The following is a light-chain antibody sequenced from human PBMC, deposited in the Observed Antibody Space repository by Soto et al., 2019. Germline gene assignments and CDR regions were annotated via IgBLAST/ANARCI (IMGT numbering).Light chain of an antibody. J-gene: IGKJ1*01. CDR1: QSISSY. Sequence: EIVLTQSPATLSLSPGEGATLSCRASQSISSYLAWYQQKPGQAPRLLIYDASSRATGIPARFSGSGSGTYFPLTIRSLEPEDFAVYYCQQRSDWHPWTFGQGNKVEIK. CDR2: DAS. V-gene: IGKV3-11*01. CDR3: QQRSDWHPWT.